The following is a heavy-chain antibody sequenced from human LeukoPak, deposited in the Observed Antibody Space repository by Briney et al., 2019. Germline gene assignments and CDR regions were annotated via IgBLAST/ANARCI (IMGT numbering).Heavy chain of an antibody. D-gene: IGHD1-14*01. CDR1: DYSISSGYGYY. Sequence: SETLSLTCTVSDYSISSGYGYYWGWIRQPPGKGLEWIGEIYHSGSTNYNPSLKSRVTISVDKSKNHFSLNLSSVTAADTAVYYCASAPEYYFDYWGQGTLVTVSS. J-gene: IGHJ4*02. CDR3: ASAPEYYFDY. CDR2: IYHSGST. V-gene: IGHV4-38-2*02.